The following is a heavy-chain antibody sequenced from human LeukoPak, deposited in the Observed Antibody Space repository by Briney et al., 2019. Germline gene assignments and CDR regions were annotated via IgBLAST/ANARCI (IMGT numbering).Heavy chain of an antibody. CDR1: GFIFSSYG. Sequence: GGSLRLSCAASGFIFSSYGMHWVRQAPGKGLEGVAFIRFDGNDKYYTDSVKGRFTISRDNSKNTLYLQMNSLRAEDTAVYYCAKVPLLRFLEWLFDYWGQGTLVTVSS. D-gene: IGHD3-3*01. J-gene: IGHJ4*02. CDR3: AKVPLLRFLEWLFDY. V-gene: IGHV3-30*02. CDR2: IRFDGNDK.